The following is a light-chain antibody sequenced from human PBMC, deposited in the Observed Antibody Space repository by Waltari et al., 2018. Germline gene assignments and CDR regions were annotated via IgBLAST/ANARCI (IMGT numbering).Light chain of an antibody. CDR3: QQRNDWPLT. J-gene: IGKJ4*01. Sequence: EVVLTQSPSTLSLSPGEVATLSCRASQNVGDDLAWYQQKPCQAPRLLMYDASNRATGIPARFRASGAGTDFTLTITGVETEDFAVYYCQQRNDWPLTFGGGTKVVEIK. CDR1: QNVGDD. V-gene: IGKV3D-11*02. CDR2: DAS.